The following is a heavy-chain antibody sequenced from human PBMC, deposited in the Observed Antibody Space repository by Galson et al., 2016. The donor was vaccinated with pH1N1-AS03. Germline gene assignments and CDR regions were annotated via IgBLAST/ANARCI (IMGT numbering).Heavy chain of an antibody. CDR2: IIPILGAA. D-gene: IGHD3-22*01. Sequence: SVKVSCKASGGSFSSFSISWVRQAPGQGLEWMGGIIPILGAAHYSQKFQGRFTITADESTGTAYMELSSLESADTAIYYCVRDFYDGSDYYDYWGQGTPVTVSS. J-gene: IGHJ4*02. CDR1: GGSFSSFS. CDR3: VRDFYDGSDYYDY. V-gene: IGHV1-69*13.